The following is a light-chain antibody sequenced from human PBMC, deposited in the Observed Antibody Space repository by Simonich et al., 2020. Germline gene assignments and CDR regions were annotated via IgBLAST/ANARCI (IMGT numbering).Light chain of an antibody. J-gene: IGKJ1*01. CDR3: QQYNSYWT. Sequence: DIQMTQSPSSLSASVGDRVTITCRASQRISSYVNWYQQKPGKAPKLLIYAASSLKSGVPSRFSGSGSGTDFTLTISSLQPEDFATYYCQQYNSYWTFGQGTKVEIK. V-gene: IGKV1-39*01. CDR2: AAS. CDR1: QRISSY.